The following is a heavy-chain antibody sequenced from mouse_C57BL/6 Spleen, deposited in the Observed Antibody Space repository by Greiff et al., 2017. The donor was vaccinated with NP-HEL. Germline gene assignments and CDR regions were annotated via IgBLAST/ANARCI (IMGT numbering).Heavy chain of an antibody. Sequence: EVQLQQSGPELVKPGASVKISCKASGYTFTDYYMNWVKQSHGKSLEWIGDINPNNGGTSYNQKFKGKATLTVDKSSSTAYMELRSLTSEDSAVYYGARGALYGSRGYFDYWGQGTTLTVSS. V-gene: IGHV1-26*01. CDR2: INPNNGGT. D-gene: IGHD1-1*01. J-gene: IGHJ2*01. CDR3: ARGALYGSRGYFDY. CDR1: GYTFTDYY.